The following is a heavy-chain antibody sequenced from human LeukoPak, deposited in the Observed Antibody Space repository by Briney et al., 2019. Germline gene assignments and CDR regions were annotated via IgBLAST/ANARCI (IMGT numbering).Heavy chain of an antibody. Sequence: SETLSLTCTVSGGSITSSGFYWGWIRQPPGKGLEWIGNIYYGGSAYYNPSLKSRVTISVDTSKNQFSLKLSSVTAANTAVYYCARGNILTGYCFDFWGQGALVTVSS. J-gene: IGHJ4*02. CDR1: GGSITSSGFY. D-gene: IGHD3-9*01. CDR3: ARGNILTGYCFDF. CDR2: IYYGGSA. V-gene: IGHV4-39*07.